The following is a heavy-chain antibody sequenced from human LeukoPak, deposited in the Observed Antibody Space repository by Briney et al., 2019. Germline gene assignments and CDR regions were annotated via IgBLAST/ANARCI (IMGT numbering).Heavy chain of an antibody. CDR1: GGTFSSYA. J-gene: IGHJ4*02. D-gene: IGHD3-22*01. CDR3: ARVPRPDYYYDSSGYYYTPFDY. V-gene: IGHV1-69*13. CDR2: IIPIFGTA. Sequence: ASVKVSCKASGGTFSSYAISWVRQAPGQGLEWMGGIIPIFGTANYAQKFQGRVTITADESTSTAYMELSSLRSEDTAVYCCARVPRPDYYYDSSGYYYTPFDYWGQGTLVTVSS.